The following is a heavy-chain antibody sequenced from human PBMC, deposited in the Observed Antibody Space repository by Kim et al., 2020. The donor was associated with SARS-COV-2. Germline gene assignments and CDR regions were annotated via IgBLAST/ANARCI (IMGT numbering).Heavy chain of an antibody. CDR3: GRAGTLGSRWRIYYVDY. D-gene: IGHD6-13*01. CDR2: INSDGSST. Sequence: GGSLRLSCAASGFTFSSYWMHWVRQAPGKGLVWVSRINSDGSSTSYADSVKGRFTISRDNAKNTLYLQMNSLRAEDTAVYYCGRAGTLGSRWRIYYVDYWGKGTRVRVAS. V-gene: IGHV3-74*01. CDR1: GFTFSSYW. J-gene: IGHJ4*02.